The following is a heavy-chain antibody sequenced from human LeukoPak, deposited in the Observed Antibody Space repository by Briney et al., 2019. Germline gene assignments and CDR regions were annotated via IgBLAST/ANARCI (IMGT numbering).Heavy chain of an antibody. D-gene: IGHD2-2*01. CDR1: GYTFTSYG. CDR2: IRAYNGNT. CDR3: ARLGYCSSTSCYDWYFDL. J-gene: IGHJ2*01. V-gene: IGHV1-18*01. Sequence: GASVKVSCKASGYTFTSYGISWVRQAPGQGLEWMGWIRAYNGNTNYAQKLQGRVTMTTDTSTSTAYMELRSLRSDDTAVYYCARLGYCSSTSCYDWYFDLWGRGTLVTVSS.